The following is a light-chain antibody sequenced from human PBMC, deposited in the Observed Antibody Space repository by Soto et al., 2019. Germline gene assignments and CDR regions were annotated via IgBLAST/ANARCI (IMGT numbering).Light chain of an antibody. CDR3: QQYNTYPAT. V-gene: IGKV1-5*01. CDR2: DAS. CDR1: QSIGNW. J-gene: IGKJ2*01. Sequence: DIQMTQSPPTLSASVGDRVTVTCRASQSIGNWLSWYQQKPGKAPKLLIYDASTLESGVPSRFSGSESGTEFTLTIDSLQPDDVAPYYCQQYNTYPATFGQGTKLAI.